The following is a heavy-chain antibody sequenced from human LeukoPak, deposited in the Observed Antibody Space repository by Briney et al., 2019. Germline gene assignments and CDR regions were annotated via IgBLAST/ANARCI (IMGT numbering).Heavy chain of an antibody. Sequence: GRSLRLSCAASRFTFSSYAMHWVRQAPGKGLEWVAVISYDGSNKYYADSVKGRFTISRDNSKNTLYLQMNSLRAEDTAVYYCARAGSSSGYDAFDIWGQGTMVTVSS. CDR2: ISYDGSNK. D-gene: IGHD6-6*01. CDR3: ARAGSSSGYDAFDI. J-gene: IGHJ3*02. V-gene: IGHV3-30-3*01. CDR1: RFTFSSYA.